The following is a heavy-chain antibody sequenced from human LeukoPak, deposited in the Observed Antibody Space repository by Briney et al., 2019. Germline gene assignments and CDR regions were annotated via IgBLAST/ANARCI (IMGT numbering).Heavy chain of an antibody. J-gene: IGHJ4*02. CDR3: ARESLLTGYN. CDR2: IKQDGSEK. V-gene: IGHV3-7*04. Sequence: PGGSLRLSCAASGFSVSSNYMSWVRQAPGKGLEWVAKIKQDGSEKYYVDSVKGRFTISRDNAKNSLYLQMNSLRAEDTAVYYCARESLLTGYNWGQGSLVTVSS. D-gene: IGHD3-9*01. CDR1: GFSVSSNY.